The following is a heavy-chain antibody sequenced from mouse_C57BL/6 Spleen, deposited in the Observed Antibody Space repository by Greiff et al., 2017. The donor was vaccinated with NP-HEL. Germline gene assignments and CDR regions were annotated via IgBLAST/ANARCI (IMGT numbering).Heavy chain of an antibody. Sequence: QVQLQQPGAELVRPGTSVKLSCKASGYTFTSYWMHWVKQRPGQGLEWIGVIDPSDSYTNYNQKFKGKATLTVDTSSSTAYMQLSSLTSEDSAVYYCARSSMITTPSYAMDYWGQGTSVTVSS. V-gene: IGHV1-59*01. J-gene: IGHJ4*01. CDR2: IDPSDSYT. CDR1: GYTFTSYW. CDR3: ARSSMITTPSYAMDY. D-gene: IGHD2-4*01.